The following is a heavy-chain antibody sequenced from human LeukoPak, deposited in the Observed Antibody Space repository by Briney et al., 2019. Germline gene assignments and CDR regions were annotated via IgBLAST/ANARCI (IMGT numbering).Heavy chain of an antibody. J-gene: IGHJ4*02. CDR3: ARVRGYNYGYNY. V-gene: IGHV3-64*04. Sequence: GGSLRLSCSASGFTFSSYAMHWVRQAPGKGLEYVSAISSNGGSTYYADSVKGRFTISRDNSKNTLYLQMNRLRAEDTAEYYCARVRGYNYGYNYWGQGTLVTVSS. D-gene: IGHD5-18*01. CDR2: ISSNGGST. CDR1: GFTFSSYA.